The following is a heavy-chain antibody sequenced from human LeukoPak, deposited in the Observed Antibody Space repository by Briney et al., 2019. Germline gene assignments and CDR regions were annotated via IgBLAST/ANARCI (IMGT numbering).Heavy chain of an antibody. Sequence: GGSLRLSCAASGFTFSNYAMNWVRQAPGKGLEWVSVISGSGGSTYYADSVKGRFTISRDNSKNTLYLQMNSLRAEDTAVYYCAKEHFGYDYSSGWCFSFDYWGQGTLVTVSS. CDR3: AKEHFGYDYSSGWCFSFDY. V-gene: IGHV3-23*01. CDR1: GFTFSNYA. D-gene: IGHD6-19*01. CDR2: ISGSGGST. J-gene: IGHJ4*02.